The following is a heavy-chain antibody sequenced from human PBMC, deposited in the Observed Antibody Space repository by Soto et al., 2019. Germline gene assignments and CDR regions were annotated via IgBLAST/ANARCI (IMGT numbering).Heavy chain of an antibody. CDR3: ARAGGSSPIDY. V-gene: IGHV4-34*01. D-gene: IGHD6-6*01. Sequence: QVQLQQWGAGLLKPSETLSLTCAVYGGSFSGYYWSWIRQPPGKGLEWIGEINHSGSTNCNPSLKSRVTISVDTSKNQFSLKLSSVTAADTAVYYCARAGGSSPIDYWGQGTLVTVSS. J-gene: IGHJ4*02. CDR1: GGSFSGYY. CDR2: INHSGST.